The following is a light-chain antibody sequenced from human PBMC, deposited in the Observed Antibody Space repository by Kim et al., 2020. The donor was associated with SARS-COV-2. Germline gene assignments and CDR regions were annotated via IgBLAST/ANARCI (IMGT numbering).Light chain of an antibody. Sequence: CTLSSGYSNYKVEWYQQRPGKGPRFVMRVGTGGIVGSKGDGIPDRFSVLGSGLNRYLTIKNIQEEDESDYHCGADHGSGSNFVSWVFGGGTKVTVL. CDR3: GADHGSGSNFVSWV. J-gene: IGLJ3*02. CDR2: VGTGGIVG. V-gene: IGLV9-49*01. CDR1: SGYSNYK.